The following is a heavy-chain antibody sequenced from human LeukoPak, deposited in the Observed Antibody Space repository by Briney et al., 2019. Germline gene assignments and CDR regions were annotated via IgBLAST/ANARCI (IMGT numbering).Heavy chain of an antibody. V-gene: IGHV3-30*02. Sequence: GGSLRLSCIASGFTLSSYEMSWIRQAPGKGLEWVAFIRYDGSNKYYTDSVKGRFTISRDNSKNTLYLQMNSLRAEDTAVYYCAKGRGWEASYYYYYMDVWGKGTTVTISS. CDR1: GFTLSSYE. J-gene: IGHJ6*03. D-gene: IGHD1-26*01. CDR2: IRYDGSNK. CDR3: AKGRGWEASYYYYYMDV.